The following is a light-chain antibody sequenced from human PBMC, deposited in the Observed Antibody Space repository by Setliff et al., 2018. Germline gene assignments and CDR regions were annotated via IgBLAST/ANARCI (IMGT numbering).Light chain of an antibody. CDR2: EVS. CDR3: MSYTTIRTYV. CDR1: SSGVGAYSH. V-gene: IGLV2-14*01. Sequence: QSALAQPASVSGSPGQSITISCAGTSSGVGAYSHVSWYQQYPGKAPKLMISEVSNRPSGVSYRFSGSKSGNTASLTISGLQAEDEADYYCMSYTTIRTYVFETGTKVTVL. J-gene: IGLJ1*01.